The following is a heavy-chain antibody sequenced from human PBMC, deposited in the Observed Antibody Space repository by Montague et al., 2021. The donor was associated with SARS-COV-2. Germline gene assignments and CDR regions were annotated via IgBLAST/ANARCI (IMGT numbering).Heavy chain of an antibody. CDR2: INHSGST. J-gene: IGHJ4*02. CDR1: GGSFSGYY. V-gene: IGHV4-34*01. CDR3: ARGARQGYGFRLGSFDY. D-gene: IGHD3-10*01. Sequence: SETLSLTRAVYGGSFSGYYWNWIRQPPGKGLEWIGEINHSGSTNXNPSLKSRVTMSVDTSKNQFSLKLSSVTAADTAVYYCARGARQGYGFRLGSFDYWGQGTLVTVSS.